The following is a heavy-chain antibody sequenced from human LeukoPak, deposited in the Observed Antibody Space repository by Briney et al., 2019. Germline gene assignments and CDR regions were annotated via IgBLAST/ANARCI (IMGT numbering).Heavy chain of an antibody. Sequence: ASQTLSLTCTVSGGSISSGDYYWSWIRQPPGKGLEWIGNIYYSGSTYYNPSLKSRGTISVDASKNQFSLKLSSVTAADTAVYYCARAPRALRYFDWSPGPFDYWGQGTLVTVSS. CDR1: GGSISSGDYY. CDR2: IYYSGST. CDR3: ARAPRALRYFDWSPGPFDY. D-gene: IGHD3-9*01. J-gene: IGHJ4*02. V-gene: IGHV4-30-4*01.